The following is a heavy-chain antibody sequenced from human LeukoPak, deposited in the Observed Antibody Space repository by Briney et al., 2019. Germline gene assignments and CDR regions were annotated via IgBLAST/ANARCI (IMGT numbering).Heavy chain of an antibody. V-gene: IGHV3-23*01. D-gene: IGHD5-18*01. Sequence: PGGSLRLSCEASGFTFSAYAMTWVRQAPGKGLEWVSAISGSGGSTYYADSVKGRFTISRDNSKNTLYLQMNSLRAEDTAVYYCTKGTIWLPFDYWGQGTLVTVSS. CDR1: GFTFSAYA. CDR2: ISGSGGST. J-gene: IGHJ4*02. CDR3: TKGTIWLPFDY.